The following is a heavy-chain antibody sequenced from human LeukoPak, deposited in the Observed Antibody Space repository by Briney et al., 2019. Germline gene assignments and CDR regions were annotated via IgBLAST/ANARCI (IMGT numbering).Heavy chain of an antibody. CDR1: GLTFSSYA. Sequence: GGSLRLSCAASGLTFSSYAMSWVRQAPGKGLEWVSVISGSGGSTYYADSVKGRFTISRDNSKNTLYLQMNSLRAEDTAVYYCAKFSGYSYGYSYYFDYWGQGTLVTVSS. V-gene: IGHV3-23*01. D-gene: IGHD5-18*01. CDR3: AKFSGYSYGYSYYFDY. J-gene: IGHJ4*02. CDR2: ISGSGGST.